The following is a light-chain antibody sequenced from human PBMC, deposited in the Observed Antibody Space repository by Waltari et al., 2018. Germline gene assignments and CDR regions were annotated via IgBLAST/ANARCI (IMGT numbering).Light chain of an antibody. CDR2: DVS. CDR3: SSYTSSSTRV. CDR1: SRYLGGHNY. Sequence: QSTLTQPAPVSGSPGQSTTISCTRTSRYLGGHNYGSWYQQHPGKAPKLVIYDVSSRPSGVSNRFSGSKSGNTASLTIYGLQAEDEADYYCSSYTSSSTRVFGTGTRVTVL. J-gene: IGLJ1*01. V-gene: IGLV2-14*03.